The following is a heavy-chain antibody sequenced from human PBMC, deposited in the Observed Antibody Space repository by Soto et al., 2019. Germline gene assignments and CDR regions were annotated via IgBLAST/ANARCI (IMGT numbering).Heavy chain of an antibody. J-gene: IGHJ5*02. Sequence: GASLRLSCAACGFPFSSYAMHWVRQAPGKGLEWVAVISYDGSNKYYADSVKGRFTISRDNSKNTLCLQMNSLRAEDTAVYYCARDTLPNAYCMSTFCYRLPLFDP. CDR3: ARDTLPNAYCMSTFCYRLPLFDP. D-gene: IGHD2-2*01. CDR1: GFPFSSYA. V-gene: IGHV3-30-3*01. CDR2: ISYDGSNK.